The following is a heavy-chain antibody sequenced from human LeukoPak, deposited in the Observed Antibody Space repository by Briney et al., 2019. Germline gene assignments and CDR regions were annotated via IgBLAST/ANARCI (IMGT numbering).Heavy chain of an antibody. V-gene: IGHV3-30-3*01. D-gene: IGHD2-2*01. Sequence: PGGSLRLSCAASGFTFSVYAMSWVRQAPGKGLEWVAVISYDGSNKYYADSVKGRFTISRDNSKNTLYLQMNSLRAEDTAVYYCARGDALDYWGQGTLVTVSS. CDR2: ISYDGSNK. J-gene: IGHJ4*02. CDR3: ARGDALDY. CDR1: GFTFSVYA.